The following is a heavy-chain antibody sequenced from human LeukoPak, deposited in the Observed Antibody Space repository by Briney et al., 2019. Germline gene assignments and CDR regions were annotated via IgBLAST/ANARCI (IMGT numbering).Heavy chain of an antibody. J-gene: IGHJ5*02. D-gene: IGHD3-22*01. V-gene: IGHV1-18*04. Sequence: ASVKVSCKASGYTFTGYYMHWVRQAPGQGLEWMGWISAYNGNTNYAQKLQGRVTMTTDTSTSTAYMELRSLRSDDTAVYYCARSLDSSGYYNWFDPWGQGTLVTVSS. CDR2: ISAYNGNT. CDR1: GYTFTGYY. CDR3: ARSLDSSGYYNWFDP.